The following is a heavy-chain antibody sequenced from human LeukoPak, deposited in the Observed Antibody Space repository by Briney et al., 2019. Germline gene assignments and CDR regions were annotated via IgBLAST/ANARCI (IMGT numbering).Heavy chain of an antibody. CDR2: ISSNGGST. V-gene: IGHV3-64*01. J-gene: IGHJ4*02. CDR3: ARVGYYGSGSYYAY. CDR1: GFIFSSYA. D-gene: IGHD3-10*01. Sequence: GGSLRLSCAASGFIFSSYAMHWVRQAPGKGLEYVSAISSNGGSTYYANSVKGRFTISRDNSKNTLYLQMGSLRAEDMAVYYCARVGYYGSGSYYAYWGQGTLVTVSS.